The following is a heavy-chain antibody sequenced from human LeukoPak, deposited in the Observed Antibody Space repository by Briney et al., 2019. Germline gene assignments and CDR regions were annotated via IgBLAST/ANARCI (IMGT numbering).Heavy chain of an antibody. CDR2: FDPEDGET. V-gene: IGHV1-24*01. D-gene: IGHD3-22*01. J-gene: IGHJ4*02. CDR3: ATQHYYDSSGYSDY. CDR1: GYTLTELS. Sequence: ASVKVSCKVSGYTLTELSMHWVRQAPGKGREWMGGFDPEDGETIYAQKFQGRVTMTEDTSTDTAYMELSSLRSEDTAVYYCATQHYYDSSGYSDYWGQGTLVTVSS.